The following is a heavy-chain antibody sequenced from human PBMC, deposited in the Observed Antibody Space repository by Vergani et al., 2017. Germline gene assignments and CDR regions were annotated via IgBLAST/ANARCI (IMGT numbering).Heavy chain of an antibody. J-gene: IGHJ4*02. CDR3: TRVGLAHVCPDYFDY. CDR1: GFTFGDYA. D-gene: IGHD2-2*01. Sequence: EVQLVESGGGLVQPGRSLRLSCTASGFTFGDYAMSWFRQAPGKGLEWVGFIRSKAYGGTTEYAASVKGRFTISRDDSKSIAYLQMNSLKTDDTAVYYCTRVGLAHVCPDYFDYWGQGTLVTVSS. CDR2: IRSKAYGGTT. V-gene: IGHV3-49*03.